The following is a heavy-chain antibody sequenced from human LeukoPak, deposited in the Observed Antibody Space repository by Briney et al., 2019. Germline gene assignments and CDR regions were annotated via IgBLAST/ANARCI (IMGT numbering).Heavy chain of an antibody. CDR2: ISAYNGNT. D-gene: IGHD3-10*01. CDR3: SIARGGGNWFDP. V-gene: IGHV1-18*01. J-gene: IGHJ5*02. Sequence: ASVKVSCKASGYTFTSYGISWVRQAPGQGLEWMGWISAYNGNTNYAQKLQGRVTMTTDTSTSTAYMELRSLRSDDTAVYYCSIARGGGNWFDPWGQGTLVTVSS. CDR1: GYTFTSYG.